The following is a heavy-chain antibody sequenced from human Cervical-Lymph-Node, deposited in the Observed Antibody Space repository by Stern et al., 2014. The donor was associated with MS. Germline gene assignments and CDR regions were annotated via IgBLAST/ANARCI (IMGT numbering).Heavy chain of an antibody. V-gene: IGHV4-61*02. CDR1: SASISRGSYY. CDR3: ARQSQWLARGAFDI. D-gene: IGHD6-19*01. Sequence: MQLVESGPGLVKPSQTLSLTCTVSSASISRGSYYWSWIRQPAGKGLEWIGRIYSSENTNYNPSLKSRVTISVDTSKNQFSLNLTSVTAADTAVYYCARQSQWLARGAFDIWGQGTLVTVSS. J-gene: IGHJ3*02. CDR2: IYSSENT.